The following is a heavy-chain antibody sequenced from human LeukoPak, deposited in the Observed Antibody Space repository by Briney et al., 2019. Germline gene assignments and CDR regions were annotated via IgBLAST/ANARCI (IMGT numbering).Heavy chain of an antibody. V-gene: IGHV1-46*01. D-gene: IGHD1-26*01. Sequence: GASVKVSCKASGYTFTSYYMHWVRQAPGQGLEWMGIINPSGGSTSYAQKFQGRVTMTRDTSMSTVYMELSSLRSEDTAVYYCARDWEWELIFDYWGQGTLVTVAS. CDR1: GYTFTSYY. CDR2: INPSGGST. CDR3: ARDWEWELIFDY. J-gene: IGHJ4*02.